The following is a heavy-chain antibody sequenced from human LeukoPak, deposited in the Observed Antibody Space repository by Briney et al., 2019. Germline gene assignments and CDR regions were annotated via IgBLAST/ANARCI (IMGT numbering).Heavy chain of an antibody. CDR2: ISSGSTYR. J-gene: IGHJ4*02. V-gene: IGHV3-21*01. D-gene: IGHD5-24*01. CDR1: GFTFNSYT. CDR3: ARDSERRDGFSLYFFDY. Sequence: GGSLRLSCTASGFTFNSYTMNWVRQAPGKGLEWVSSISSGSTYRYYADSVKGRFTISRDNAENSLFLQMDSLRAEDTALYYCARDSERRDGFSLYFFDYWGRGTLVTVSS.